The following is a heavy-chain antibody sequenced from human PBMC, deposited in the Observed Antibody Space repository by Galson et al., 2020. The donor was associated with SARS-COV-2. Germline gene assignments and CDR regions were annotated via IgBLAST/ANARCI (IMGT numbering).Heavy chain of an antibody. CDR2: IYYSWST. V-gene: IGHV4-59*01. CDR3: ARDQGDGSPGSYYYYGMDV. Sequence: ETSETLSLTCTVSGGFISSYYWSWIRQPPGKGLEWIGYIYYSWSTNYNPSLKSRVTISVDTSKNQFSLKLSSVTAADTAVYYCARDQGDGSPGSYYYYGMDVWGQGTTVTVSS. J-gene: IGHJ6*02. D-gene: IGHD1-26*01. CDR1: GGFISSYY.